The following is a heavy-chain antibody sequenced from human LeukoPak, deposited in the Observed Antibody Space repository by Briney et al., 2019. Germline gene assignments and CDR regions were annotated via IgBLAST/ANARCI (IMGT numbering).Heavy chain of an antibody. D-gene: IGHD1-14*01. V-gene: IGHV3-53*01. CDR1: GFTVSSNY. J-gene: IGHJ3*02. CDR2: IYSGGST. Sequence: GGSLRLSCAASGFTVSSNYMSWVRQAPGKGLGWVSVIYSGGSTYHADSVKGRFTISRDNSKNTLYLQMDSLRAEETAVYYWARGEPRYLRAFDIWGQGTMVTVSS. CDR3: ARGEPRYLRAFDI.